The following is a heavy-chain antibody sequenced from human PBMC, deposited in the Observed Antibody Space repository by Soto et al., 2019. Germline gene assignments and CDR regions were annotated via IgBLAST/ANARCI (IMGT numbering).Heavy chain of an antibody. J-gene: IGHJ4*02. CDR2: ISYRVDT. Sequence: KTSETLSLTCTVSGDSFSSDDYYWSWIRQPPGKGLEWIGYISYRVDTYYSPSLKNRVTMSIDTSKNQFSLNVSSVTAADTSVYYCARVAGVAYCGGDCYHFDYWGQGTLVTVSS. D-gene: IGHD2-21*02. CDR1: GDSFSSDDYY. V-gene: IGHV4-30-4*01. CDR3: ARVAGVAYCGGDCYHFDY.